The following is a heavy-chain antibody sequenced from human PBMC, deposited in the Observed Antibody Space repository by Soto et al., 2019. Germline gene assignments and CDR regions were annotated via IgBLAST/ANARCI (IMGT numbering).Heavy chain of an antibody. CDR1: RFTFSSYG. Sequence: GSLRLSCAASRFTFSSYGMHWVRQAPGKGLEGVAVISYNGGNKYHADSVKGRFTISRDDSKNTLYLQMNSLRAEDTAVYYCAKDGDVAAAGYYFDYWGQGTLVTVSS. J-gene: IGHJ4*02. CDR3: AKDGDVAAAGYYFDY. D-gene: IGHD6-13*01. CDR2: ISYNGGNK. V-gene: IGHV3-30*18.